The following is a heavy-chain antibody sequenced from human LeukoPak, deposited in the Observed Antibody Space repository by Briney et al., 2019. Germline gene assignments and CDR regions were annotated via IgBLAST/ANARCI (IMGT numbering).Heavy chain of an antibody. J-gene: IGHJ6*03. Sequence: GASVKVSCKASGYTFTSYAMNWVRQAPGQGLEWMGWINTNTGNPTYAQGFTGRFVFSLDTSVSTAYLQISSLKAEDTAVYYCARVKSSGWYHTGRVGHYYYYMDVWGKGTTVTVSS. CDR2: INTNTGNP. D-gene: IGHD6-19*01. CDR1: GYTFTSYA. CDR3: ARVKSSGWYHTGRVGHYYYYMDV. V-gene: IGHV7-4-1*02.